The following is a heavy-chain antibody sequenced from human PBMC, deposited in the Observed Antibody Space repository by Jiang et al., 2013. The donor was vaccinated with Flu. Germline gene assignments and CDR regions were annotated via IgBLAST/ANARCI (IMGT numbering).Heavy chain of an antibody. D-gene: IGHD3-16*02. Sequence: GSGLVKPSQTLSLTCTVSGGSISSGSYYWSWIRQPAGKGLEWIGRIYTSGSTNYNPSLKSRVTISVDTSKNQFSLKLSSVTAADTAVYYCARLIGYNWFDPWGQGTLVTVSS. CDR3: ARLIGYNWFDP. V-gene: IGHV4-61*02. J-gene: IGHJ5*02. CDR1: GGSISSGSYY. CDR2: IYTSGST.